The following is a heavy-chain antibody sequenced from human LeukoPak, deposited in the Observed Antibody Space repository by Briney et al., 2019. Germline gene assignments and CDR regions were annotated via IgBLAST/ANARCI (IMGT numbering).Heavy chain of an antibody. Sequence: SETLSLTCAVYGVSFSGYYWSWIRQPPGKGLEWIGEINHSGSTNYNPSLKSRVTISVDKSKNQFSLKLSSVTAADTAVYYCARGGVLGLRYWGQGTLVTVSS. CDR3: ARGGVLGLRY. D-gene: IGHD2-8*01. J-gene: IGHJ4*02. V-gene: IGHV4-34*01. CDR2: INHSGST. CDR1: GVSFSGYY.